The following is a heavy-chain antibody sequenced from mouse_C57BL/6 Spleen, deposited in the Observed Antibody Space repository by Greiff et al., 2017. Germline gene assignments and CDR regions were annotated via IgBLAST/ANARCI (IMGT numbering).Heavy chain of an antibody. CDR3: ARWTEYYYAMDY. V-gene: IGHV1-76*01. CDR2: IYPGSGNT. CDR1: GYTFTDYY. Sequence: VQLQQSGAELVRPGASVKLSCKASGYTFTDYYINWVKQRPGQGLEWIARIYPGSGNTYYNEKFKGKATLTAEKSSSTAYMQLSSLTSEVSAVYFCARWTEYYYAMDYWGQGTSVTVSS. J-gene: IGHJ4*01.